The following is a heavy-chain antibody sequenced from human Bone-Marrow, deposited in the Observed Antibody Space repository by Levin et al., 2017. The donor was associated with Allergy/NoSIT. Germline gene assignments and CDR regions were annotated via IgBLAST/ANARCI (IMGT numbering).Heavy chain of an antibody. J-gene: IGHJ6*02. Sequence: RAGGSLRLSCAASGFTVSSYYMSWVRQAPGKGLEWVSVIFTGGSTYYAVSVKGRFTISRDNSKNTLYLQMKSLRAEDTAVYFCARHVDSVYYRGSGGGMDVWGQGTTVTVSS. CDR1: GFTVSSYY. D-gene: IGHD5/OR15-5a*01. CDR3: ARHVDSVYYRGSGGGMDV. V-gene: IGHV3-53*01. CDR2: IFTGGST.